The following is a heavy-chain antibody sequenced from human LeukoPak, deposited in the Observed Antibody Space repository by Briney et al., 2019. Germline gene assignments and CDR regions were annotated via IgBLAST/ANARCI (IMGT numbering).Heavy chain of an antibody. CDR2: IYYSGST. CDR1: GGSISSSSYY. J-gene: IGHJ4*02. Sequence: TSETLSLTCTVSGGSISSSSYYWGWIRQPPGKGLEWIGSIYYSGSTYYNPSLKSRVTISVDTSKNQFSLKLNSVTAADTAVYYCASPAGPYDFWSGGPLDYWGQGTLVTVSS. CDR3: ASPAGPYDFWSGGPLDY. V-gene: IGHV4-39*01. D-gene: IGHD3-3*01.